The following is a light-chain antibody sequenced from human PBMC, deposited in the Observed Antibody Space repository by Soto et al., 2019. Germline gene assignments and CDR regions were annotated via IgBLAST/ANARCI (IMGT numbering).Light chain of an antibody. CDR2: LNSDGSH. J-gene: IGLJ2*01. V-gene: IGLV4-69*01. Sequence: QLVLTQSPSASASLGASVKLTCTPSSGHSSYAIAWHQQQPEKGPRYLMKLNSDGSHSKGDGIPDRFSGSSSGAERYLTITSLQSEDEADYYCQTWATGIVVFGGATKLTVL. CDR3: QTWATGIVV. CDR1: SGHSSYA.